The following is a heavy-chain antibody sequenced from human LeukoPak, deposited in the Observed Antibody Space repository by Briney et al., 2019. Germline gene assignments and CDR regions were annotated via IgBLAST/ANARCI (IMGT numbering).Heavy chain of an antibody. CDR1: GYTFTNYG. CDR3: ARDGYYDILTGYYTLDY. D-gene: IGHD3-9*01. Sequence: ASVKVSCKASGYTFTNYGISWVRQAPGQGLEWMGWISVYNGNTNYAQKLQGRVTMTTDTSTSTAYMELRSLRSDDTAVYYCARDGYYDILTGYYTLDYWGQGTLVTVSS. J-gene: IGHJ4*02. V-gene: IGHV1-18*01. CDR2: ISVYNGNT.